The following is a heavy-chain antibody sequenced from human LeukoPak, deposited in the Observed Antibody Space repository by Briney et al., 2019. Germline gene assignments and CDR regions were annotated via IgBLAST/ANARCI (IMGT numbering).Heavy chain of an antibody. J-gene: IGHJ4*02. Sequence: VASVKVSCKASGYTFTSYDNNWVRQATGQGLEWMGWMNPNSGNTGYAQKFQGRVTITRNTSISTAYMELSSLRSEDTAVYYCARYTDYGETMDYWGQGTLVTVSS. CDR3: ARYTDYGETMDY. D-gene: IGHD4-17*01. CDR1: GYTFTSYD. CDR2: MNPNSGNT. V-gene: IGHV1-8*03.